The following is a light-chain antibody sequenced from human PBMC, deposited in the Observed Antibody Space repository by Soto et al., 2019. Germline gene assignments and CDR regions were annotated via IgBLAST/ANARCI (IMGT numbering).Light chain of an antibody. Sequence: DIQMTHSPSTLSVSVGDRVTITCRASQTISSWLAWYQQEPGKAPKLLIYAASNLQSGVPSRFSGSGSGTDFTLTISSLQPEDFATYFCQQSYTTPVYSFGQGTKVDIK. CDR3: QQSYTTPVYS. CDR2: AAS. CDR1: QTISSW. V-gene: IGKV1-39*01. J-gene: IGKJ2*01.